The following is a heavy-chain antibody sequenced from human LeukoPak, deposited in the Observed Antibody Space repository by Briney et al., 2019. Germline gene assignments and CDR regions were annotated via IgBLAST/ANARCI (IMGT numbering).Heavy chain of an antibody. J-gene: IGHJ6*03. D-gene: IGHD1-26*01. CDR3: AKGYGWEASYYYYYMDV. Sequence: PGGSLRLSCAASGFTFSSYGMSWVRQAPGKGLEWVSAISGGGGSTYYTDSVKGRFTISRDNSKNTVSLQMNSLRGEDTAVYYCAKGYGWEASYYYYYMDVWGKGTTVTISS. CDR1: GFTFSSYG. CDR2: ISGGGGST. V-gene: IGHV3-23*01.